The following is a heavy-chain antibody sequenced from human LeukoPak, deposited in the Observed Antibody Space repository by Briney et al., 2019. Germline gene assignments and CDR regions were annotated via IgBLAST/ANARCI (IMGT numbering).Heavy chain of an antibody. CDR3: ATSNSSLYYFDY. Sequence: SETLPLTCAVYGGSFSGYYWSWIRQPPGKGLEWIGEINHSGSTNYNPSLKSRVTISVDTSKNQFSLKLSSVTAADTAVYYCATSNSSLYYFDYWGQGTLVTVSS. CDR1: GGSFSGYY. J-gene: IGHJ4*02. CDR2: INHSGST. V-gene: IGHV4-34*01. D-gene: IGHD6-13*01.